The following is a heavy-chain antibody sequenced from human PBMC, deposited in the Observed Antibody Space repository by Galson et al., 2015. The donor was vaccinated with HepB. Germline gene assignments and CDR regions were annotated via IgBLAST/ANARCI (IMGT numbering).Heavy chain of an antibody. D-gene: IGHD4-23*01. J-gene: IGHJ2*01. Sequence: SVKVSCKASGGTFSSYAISWVRQAPGQGFEWVGGIIPIFGTANYAQKFQGRVTITADESTSTAYMELSSLRSEDTAVYYCASAHHDYGGNHYWYFDLWGRGTLVTVSS. CDR2: IIPIFGTA. CDR3: ASAHHDYGGNHYWYFDL. CDR1: GGTFSSYA. V-gene: IGHV1-69*13.